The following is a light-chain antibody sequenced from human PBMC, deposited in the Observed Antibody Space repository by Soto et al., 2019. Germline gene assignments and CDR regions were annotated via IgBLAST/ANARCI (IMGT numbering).Light chain of an antibody. J-gene: IGKJ1*01. V-gene: IGKV1-5*01. CDR1: QSISSW. CDR3: LQDYNYPRT. Sequence: DIQMTQSPSTLSASVGDRVTITCRASQSISSWLAWYQQKPGKAPNLLIYDASSLESGVPSRFSGSGSGTDFTLTISSLQPEDFATYYCLQDYNYPRTFGQGTKV. CDR2: DAS.